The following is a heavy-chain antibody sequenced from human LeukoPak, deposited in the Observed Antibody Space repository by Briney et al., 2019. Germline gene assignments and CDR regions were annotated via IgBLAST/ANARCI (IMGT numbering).Heavy chain of an antibody. V-gene: IGHV1-2*02. D-gene: IGHD6-19*01. CDR3: ARDMNSSGFGLSYFDY. J-gene: IGHJ4*02. CDR1: GYTFTDYY. Sequence: ASVKVSCKASGYTFTDYYMHWVRQAPGQGLEWMGWINPKNGGTNYAQKLQGRVTMTTDTSTSTAYMELRSLRSDDTAVYYCARDMNSSGFGLSYFDYWGQGTLVTVSS. CDR2: INPKNGGT.